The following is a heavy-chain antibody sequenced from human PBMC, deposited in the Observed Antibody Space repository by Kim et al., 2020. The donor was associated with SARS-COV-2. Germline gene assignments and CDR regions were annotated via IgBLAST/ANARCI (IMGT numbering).Heavy chain of an antibody. Sequence: GGSLRLSCAASGFTFSSYGMHWVRQAPGKGLEWVAVISYDGSNKYYADSVKGRFTISRDNSKNTLYLQMNSLRAEDTAVYYCAKDRGGYLDYWGQGTLVTVSS. V-gene: IGHV3-30*18. CDR1: GFTFSSYG. J-gene: IGHJ4*02. D-gene: IGHD3-22*01. CDR3: AKDRGGYLDY. CDR2: ISYDGSNK.